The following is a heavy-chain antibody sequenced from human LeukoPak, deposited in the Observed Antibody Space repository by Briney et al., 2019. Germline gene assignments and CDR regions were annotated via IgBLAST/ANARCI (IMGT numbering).Heavy chain of an antibody. V-gene: IGHV7-4-1*02. CDR1: GYTFTSYA. Sequence: GASVEVSCKASGYTFTSYAMNWVRQVPGQGLEWMGWINTNTGNPTYAQGFTGRFVFSLDTSVSTAYLQISSLKAEDTAVYYCARDSVARGENAFDIWGQGTMVTVSS. CDR2: INTNTGNP. D-gene: IGHD3-10*01. J-gene: IGHJ3*02. CDR3: ARDSVARGENAFDI.